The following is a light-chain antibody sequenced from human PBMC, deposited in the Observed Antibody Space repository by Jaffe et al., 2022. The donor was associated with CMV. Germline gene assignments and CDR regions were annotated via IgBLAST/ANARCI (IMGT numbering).Light chain of an antibody. CDR1: HSVTNNY. CDR2: DAS. J-gene: IGKJ1*01. CDR3: QSYAGSVS. V-gene: IGKV3D-20*01. Sequence: EIVLTQSPATLSLSPGARATLSCGASHSVTNNYLAWYQQKPGLAPRLLIYDASTRATDIPDRFSGSGSGTDFTLTINRLEPEDFAVYYCQSYAGSVSFGQGTKVEIK.